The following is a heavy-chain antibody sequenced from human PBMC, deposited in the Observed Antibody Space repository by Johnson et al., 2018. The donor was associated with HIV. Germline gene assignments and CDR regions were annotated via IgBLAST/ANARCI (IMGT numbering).Heavy chain of an antibody. V-gene: IGHV3-30*04. Sequence: QVQLLESGGGLVQPGRSLRLSCAASEFTFNTYAMHWVRQAPGKGLEWVAVISYDGSNKYYAESVKGRFTLSRDNSKNKLYLQMNSLRAEDTAVYYCAVGLNTDAFDIWGQGTMVTVSS. J-gene: IGHJ3*02. D-gene: IGHD3/OR15-3a*01. CDR1: EFTFNTYA. CDR3: AVGLNTDAFDI. CDR2: ISYDGSNK.